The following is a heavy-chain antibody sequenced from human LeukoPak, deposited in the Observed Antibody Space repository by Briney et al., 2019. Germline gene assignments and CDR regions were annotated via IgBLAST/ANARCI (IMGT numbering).Heavy chain of an antibody. CDR3: AKAPSSSWFYYDY. CDR1: GFTFSSYA. V-gene: IGHV3-23*01. Sequence: PGGSLRLSCAASGFTFSSYAMSWVRQAPGKGLEWVSGISGSGGSTYYADSVKGRFTISRDNSKNTLYLQMNGLRAEDTAVYYCAKAPSSSWFYYDYWGQGTLVTVSS. D-gene: IGHD6-13*01. J-gene: IGHJ4*02. CDR2: ISGSGGST.